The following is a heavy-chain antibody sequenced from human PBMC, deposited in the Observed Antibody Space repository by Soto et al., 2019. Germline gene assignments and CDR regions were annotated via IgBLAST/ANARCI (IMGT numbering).Heavy chain of an antibody. Sequence: EVQLLESGGGLVQPGGSLRLSCTASGFTFSSHAMTWVRQAPGKGLEWVSGLSDSGGSTYYADSVKGRFTISRDNSMNTLSLQMTTLRAAVPAVYYCAKVSSSWYAGFFDLWGQGTLVTVSS. J-gene: IGHJ4*02. CDR1: GFTFSSHA. CDR2: LSDSGGST. D-gene: IGHD6-13*01. V-gene: IGHV3-23*01. CDR3: AKVSSSWYAGFFDL.